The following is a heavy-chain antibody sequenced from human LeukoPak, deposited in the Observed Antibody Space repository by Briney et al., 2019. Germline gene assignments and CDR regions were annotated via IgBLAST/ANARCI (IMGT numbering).Heavy chain of an antibody. Sequence: SETLSLTCTVSGGSISSSSYYWGWIRQPPGKGLEWIGSIYYSGSTYYNPSLKSRVTISVDTSKNRFSLKLSSVTAADTAVYYCARGGGSCWFDPWGQGTLVTVSS. D-gene: IGHD2-15*01. V-gene: IGHV4-39*07. CDR1: GGSISSSSYY. J-gene: IGHJ5*02. CDR3: ARGGGSCWFDP. CDR2: IYYSGST.